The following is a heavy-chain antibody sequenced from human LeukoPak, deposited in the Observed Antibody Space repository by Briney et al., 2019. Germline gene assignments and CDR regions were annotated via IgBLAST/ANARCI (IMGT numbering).Heavy chain of an antibody. CDR3: ARGSPYRSSWYGDY. CDR2: ISAYNGNT. J-gene: IGHJ4*02. D-gene: IGHD6-13*01. V-gene: IGHV1-18*01. Sequence: GASVKVSWKASGYTFTKYSVSWVRQAPGQGLEWVGWISAYNGNTKYAQKLQGRVTMTTDTSTTTAYMEVRSLRSDDTAVYYCARGSPYRSSWYGDYWGQGTLVTVSS. CDR1: GYTFTKYS.